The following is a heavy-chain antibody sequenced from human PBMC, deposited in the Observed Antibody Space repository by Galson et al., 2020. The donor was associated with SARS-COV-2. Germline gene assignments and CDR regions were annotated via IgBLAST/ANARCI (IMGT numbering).Heavy chain of an antibody. D-gene: IGHD3-22*01. Sequence: SQTLSLTCTVSGYFITKGYFWGWIRQPPGKGLEWIGNIYHNGNTYYNPSLKSRATISVDTSKNQFSLKLRSVTAADTAIYYCARLGYDSSGYSFDYWGQGTLVTVSS. V-gene: IGHV4-38-2*02. J-gene: IGHJ4*02. CDR3: ARLGYDSSGYSFDY. CDR2: IYHNGNT. CDR1: GYFITKGYF.